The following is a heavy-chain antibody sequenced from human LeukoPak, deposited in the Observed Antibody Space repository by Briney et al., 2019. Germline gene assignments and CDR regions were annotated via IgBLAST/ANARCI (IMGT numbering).Heavy chain of an antibody. CDR1: GFTLSSHA. CDR3: AKGAPNYFDY. Sequence: PGLSLRLSCAVSGFTLSSHAMSWVRQAPGKGLEWVSGIRGSGGVTYYADTVKGRFTISRDNSKNTLNLQMNSLRAEDAGVYFCAKGAPNYFDYWGQGTLVTVSA. D-gene: IGHD1-26*01. J-gene: IGHJ4*02. CDR2: IRGSGGVT. V-gene: IGHV3-23*01.